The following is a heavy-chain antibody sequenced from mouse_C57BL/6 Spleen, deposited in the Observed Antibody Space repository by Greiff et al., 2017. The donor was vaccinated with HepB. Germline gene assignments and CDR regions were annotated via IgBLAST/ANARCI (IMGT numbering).Heavy chain of an antibody. J-gene: IGHJ3*01. Sequence: EVQLVESGAELVRPGASVKLSCTASGFNIKDDYMHWVKQRPEQGLEWIGWIDPENGDTEYASKFQGKATITADTSSNTAYLQLSSLTSEDTAVYYCTTPYGSSSWFAYWGQGTLVTVSA. CDR3: TTPYGSSSWFAY. D-gene: IGHD1-1*01. V-gene: IGHV14-4*01. CDR1: GFNIKDDY. CDR2: IDPENGDT.